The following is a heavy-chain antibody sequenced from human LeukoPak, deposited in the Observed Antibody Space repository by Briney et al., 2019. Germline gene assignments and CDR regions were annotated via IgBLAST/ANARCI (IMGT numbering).Heavy chain of an antibody. D-gene: IGHD3-9*01. CDR1: GYSISSGYY. Sequence: PSETLSLTCTVSGYSISSGYYWGWIRQPPGKGLEWIGSIYHSGSTYYNPSLKSRVTISVDTSKNQFSLKLSSVTAADTAVYYCARGLRVYYDILTGYYIRGAFDIWGQGTMVTVSS. CDR3: ARGLRVYYDILTGYYIRGAFDI. V-gene: IGHV4-38-2*02. CDR2: IYHSGST. J-gene: IGHJ3*02.